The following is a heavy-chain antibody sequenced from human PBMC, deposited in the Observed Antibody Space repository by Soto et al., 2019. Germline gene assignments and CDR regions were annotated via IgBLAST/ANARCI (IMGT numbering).Heavy chain of an antibody. V-gene: IGHV5-51*01. Sequence: PGESLKISCKGSGYSFTSYWIGWVRQMPGKGLEWMGIIYPGDSDTRHSPSFQGQVTTSADKSISTAYLQWSSLKASDTAMYYCARQKFYCSGGSCYSSHDVGFDYWGQGTLVTVSS. CDR3: ARQKFYCSGGSCYSSHDVGFDY. CDR2: IYPGDSDT. J-gene: IGHJ4*02. D-gene: IGHD2-15*01. CDR1: GYSFTSYW.